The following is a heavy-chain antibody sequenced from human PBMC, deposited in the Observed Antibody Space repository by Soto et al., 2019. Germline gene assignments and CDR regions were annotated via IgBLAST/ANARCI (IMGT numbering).Heavy chain of an antibody. D-gene: IGHD6-19*01. Sequence: SETLSLTCTVSGGSISSYYWSWLRQPPGKGLEWIGYIYYSGSTNYNPSLKSRVTISVDTSKNQFSLKLSSVTAADTAVYYCARNGGSRVRGWYEPIDYWGQGTLVTVSS. J-gene: IGHJ4*02. CDR2: IYYSGST. V-gene: IGHV4-59*08. CDR1: GGSISSYY. CDR3: ARNGGSRVRGWYEPIDY.